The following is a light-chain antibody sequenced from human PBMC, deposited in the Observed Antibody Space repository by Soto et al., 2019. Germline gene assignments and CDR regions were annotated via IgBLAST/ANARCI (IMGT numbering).Light chain of an antibody. Sequence: EVVMTQSPATLSVSRGDGAARSCRASQGVGSNLAWYQQKPGQAPRLLVYGASTRATGVPARFSGSGSGTAFTLPISSLGSEDFAVYYCQQYIKWPLTFGQVTKVEIK. V-gene: IGKV3-15*01. J-gene: IGKJ1*01. CDR2: GAS. CDR1: QGVGSN. CDR3: QQYIKWPLT.